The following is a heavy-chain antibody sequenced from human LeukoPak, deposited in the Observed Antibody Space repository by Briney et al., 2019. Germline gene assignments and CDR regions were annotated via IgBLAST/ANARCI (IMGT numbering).Heavy chain of an antibody. CDR3: ARLYTAMVEGDYYYGMDV. CDR2: MNPNSGNT. Sequence: GASVKVSCKASGSTFTSYDINWVRQATGHGLEWMGWMNPNSGNTGYAQKFQGRVTMTRNTSISTAYMELSSLRSEDTAVYYCARLYTAMVEGDYYYGMDVWGQGTTVTVSS. V-gene: IGHV1-8*01. J-gene: IGHJ6*02. CDR1: GSTFTSYD. D-gene: IGHD5-18*01.